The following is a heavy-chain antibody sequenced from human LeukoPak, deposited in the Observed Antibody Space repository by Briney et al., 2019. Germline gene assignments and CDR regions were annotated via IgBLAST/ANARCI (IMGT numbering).Heavy chain of an antibody. CDR1: GFTFSSYG. Sequence: GGSLRLSCAASGFTFSSYGMHWVRQAPGKGLEWVAVISYDGSNKYYADSVKGRFTISRDNSKNTLYLQMNSLRAEDTAVYYCARSLSPHYYDSRQFDYWGQGTLVTVSS. D-gene: IGHD3-22*01. J-gene: IGHJ4*02. V-gene: IGHV3-30*03. CDR3: ARSLSPHYYDSRQFDY. CDR2: ISYDGSNK.